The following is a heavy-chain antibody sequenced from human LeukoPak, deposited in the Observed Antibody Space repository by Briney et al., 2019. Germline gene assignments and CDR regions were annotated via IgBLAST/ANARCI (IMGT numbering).Heavy chain of an antibody. D-gene: IGHD2-8*01. Sequence: SETLSLTCTVSGDSMSDSYWSWIRQPAGEGLEWMGRIYASGSTNYNTPLTSRVTLSVDTSSNQFSLTLSSVTAADTAVYHCARDIRSHNGPGGYYYYYMDVWGKGTTVTVSS. CDR3: ARDIRSHNGPGGYYYYYMDV. V-gene: IGHV4-4*07. CDR2: IYASGST. J-gene: IGHJ6*03. CDR1: GDSMSDSY.